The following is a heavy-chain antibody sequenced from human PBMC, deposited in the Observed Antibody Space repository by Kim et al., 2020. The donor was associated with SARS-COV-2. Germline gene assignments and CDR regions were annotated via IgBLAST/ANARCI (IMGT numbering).Heavy chain of an antibody. CDR3: AKAGIAAAGTLHYFDY. D-gene: IGHD6-13*01. CDR1: GFTFDDYA. CDR2: ISWNSGSI. V-gene: IGHV3-9*01. Sequence: LSLTCAASGFTFDDYAMHWVRQAPGKGLEWVSGISWNSGSIGYADSVKGRFTISRDNAKNSLYLQMNSLRAEDTALYYCAKAGIAAAGTLHYFDYWGQGTLSPSPQ. J-gene: IGHJ4*02.